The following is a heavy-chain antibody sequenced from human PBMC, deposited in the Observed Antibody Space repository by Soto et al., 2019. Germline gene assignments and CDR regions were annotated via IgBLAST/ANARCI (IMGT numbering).Heavy chain of an antibody. V-gene: IGHV4-59*01. CDR3: ARAGYSYGEDAFDI. CDR1: GGPISSYY. D-gene: IGHD5-18*01. CDR2: IYYSGST. Sequence: SETLSLTCTVSGGPISSYYWSWIRQPPGKGLEWIGYIYYSGSTNYNPSLKSRVTISVDTSKNQFSLKLSSVTAADTAVYYCARAGYSYGEDAFDIWGQGTMVTVSS. J-gene: IGHJ3*02.